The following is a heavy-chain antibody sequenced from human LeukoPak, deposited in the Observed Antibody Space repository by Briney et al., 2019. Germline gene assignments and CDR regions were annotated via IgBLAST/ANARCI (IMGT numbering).Heavy chain of an antibody. CDR1: GYTFTSYG. Sequence: ASVKVSCKASGYTFTSYGISWVRQAPGQGLEWMGWISAYNGNTNYAQKLQGRVTMTTDTSTSTAYMELRSLRSDDTAVYYCARVISGGPAAIRGGFAYWGQGTLVTVSS. J-gene: IGHJ4*02. CDR2: ISAYNGNT. V-gene: IGHV1-18*01. D-gene: IGHD2-2*01. CDR3: ARVISGGPAAIRGGFAY.